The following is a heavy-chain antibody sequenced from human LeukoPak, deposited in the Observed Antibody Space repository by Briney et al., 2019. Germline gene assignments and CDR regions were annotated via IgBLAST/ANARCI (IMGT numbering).Heavy chain of an antibody. CDR3: ARGYHDSSGYAFDI. V-gene: IGHV3-48*03. CDR2: ISSSGSTI. CDR1: GFTFSSYE. J-gene: IGHJ3*02. Sequence: PGGSLRLSCAASGFTFSSYEMNWVRQAPGKGLEWVSCISSSGSTIYYADSVKGRFTISRDNAKNSLYLQMNSLRAEDTAVYYCARGYHDSSGYAFDIWGQGTMVTVSS. D-gene: IGHD3-22*01.